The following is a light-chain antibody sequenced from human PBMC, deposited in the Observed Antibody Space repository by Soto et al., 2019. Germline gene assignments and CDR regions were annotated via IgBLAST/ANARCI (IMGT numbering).Light chain of an antibody. Sequence: QSALTQPASGSGSPGQSINLSCTGTSSDVGGYDFVSWYQQYPGKAPKLIIYQVTQRPSGFSPRFSASKSGNTASLRISGLQTEDEADYYCCSYGGGTTLVLGGGTKVTVL. V-gene: IGLV2-23*02. CDR1: SSDVGGYDF. CDR2: QVT. J-gene: IGLJ2*01. CDR3: CSYGGGTTLV.